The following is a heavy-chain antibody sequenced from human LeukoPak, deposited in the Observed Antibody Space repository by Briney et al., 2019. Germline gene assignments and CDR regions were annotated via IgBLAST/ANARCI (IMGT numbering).Heavy chain of an antibody. Sequence: PGGSLRLSCAASGFTXXSXXMSWVRRAPGKGXXWXANIXXXGXXXXXXXXXXXXXXXXXXNAXNSXFXQIXSLXAEDTAVYYCARDRTGAGLDYWGQGTLVTVSS. V-gene: IGHV3-7*03. CDR3: ARDRTGAGLDY. D-gene: IGHD1-14*01. J-gene: IGHJ4*02. CDR1: GFTXXSXX. CDR2: IXXXGXXX.